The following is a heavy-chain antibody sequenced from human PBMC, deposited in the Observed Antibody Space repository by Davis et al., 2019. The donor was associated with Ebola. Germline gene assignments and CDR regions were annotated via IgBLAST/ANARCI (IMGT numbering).Heavy chain of an antibody. CDR2: IRSKAYGGTA. CDR3: TRVGAKWELLYYFDY. CDR1: GFTFGDYT. D-gene: IGHD1-26*01. J-gene: IGHJ4*02. Sequence: PGGSLRLSCTTPGFTFGDYTMSWVRQTPGKGLEWVGLIRSKAYGGTAEYAASVKGRFTISRDDSKSIAYLQMKSLKTEDTAVYYCTRVGAKWELLYYFDYWGRGTLVTVSS. V-gene: IGHV3-49*04.